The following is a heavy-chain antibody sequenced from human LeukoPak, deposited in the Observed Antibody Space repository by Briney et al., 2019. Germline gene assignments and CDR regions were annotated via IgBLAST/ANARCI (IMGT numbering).Heavy chain of an antibody. CDR1: GFTFSSYA. CDR3: ARDWNRSGPGLVLDY. J-gene: IGHJ4*02. Sequence: GGSLRLSCAASGFTFSSYAMHWVRQAPGKGLEWVAVISYDGSNKYYADSVKGRFTISRDNSKNTLYLQMNSLRAEDTAVYYRARDWNRSGPGLVLDYWGQGTLVTVSS. CDR2: ISYDGSNK. V-gene: IGHV3-30*04. D-gene: IGHD3-10*01.